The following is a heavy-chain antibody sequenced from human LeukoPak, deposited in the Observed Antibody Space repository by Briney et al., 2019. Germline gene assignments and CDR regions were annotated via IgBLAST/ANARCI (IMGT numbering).Heavy chain of an antibody. V-gene: IGHV3-30*18. Sequence: GRFLRLSCAASGFTFSSYGMHWVRQAPGKGLEWVAVISYDGSNKYYADSVKGRFTISRDNSKNTLYLQMNSLRAEDTAVYYCAKDSTYYYDSSGYYYEYYYYGMDVWGQGTTVTVSS. D-gene: IGHD3-22*01. CDR1: GFTFSSYG. CDR3: AKDSTYYYDSSGYYYEYYYYGMDV. J-gene: IGHJ6*02. CDR2: ISYDGSNK.